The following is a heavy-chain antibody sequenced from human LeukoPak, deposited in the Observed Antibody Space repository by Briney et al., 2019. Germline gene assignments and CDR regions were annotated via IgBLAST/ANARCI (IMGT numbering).Heavy chain of an antibody. J-gene: IGHJ5*02. D-gene: IGHD3-3*01. CDR1: GYTFTGYY. CDR3: AREYYDFWSGPNPGWFDP. CDR2: INPNSGGT. V-gene: IGHV1-2*02. Sequence: ASVKVSCKASGYTFTGYYMHWVRQAPGQGLEWMGWINPNSGGTNYAQKFQGRVTMTRDTSISTAYMELSRLRSEDTAVYYCAREYYDFWSGPNPGWFDPWGQGTLVTVSS.